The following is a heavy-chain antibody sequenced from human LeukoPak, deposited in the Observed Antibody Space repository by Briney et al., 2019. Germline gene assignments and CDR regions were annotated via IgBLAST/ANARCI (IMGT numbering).Heavy chain of an antibody. CDR2: IKQDGSEK. D-gene: IGHD4-17*01. CDR3: ARESDGDYYMDV. CDR1: GFTFSSYG. J-gene: IGHJ6*03. V-gene: IGHV3-7*01. Sequence: GGSLRLSCAASGFTFSSYGMHWVRQAPGKGLEWVANIKQDGSEKYYVDSVKGRFTISRDNAKNSLYLQMNSLRAEDTAVYYCARESDGDYYMDVWGKGTTVAVSS.